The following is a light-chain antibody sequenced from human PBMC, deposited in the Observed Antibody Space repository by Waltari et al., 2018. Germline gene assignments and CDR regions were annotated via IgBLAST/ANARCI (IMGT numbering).Light chain of an antibody. Sequence: DIQMTQSPSSLSASVGDRVTITCRASQNIGSSLNWYQHKPGKAPNLLIYAASSLQSGVPSRISGSGSESGTDCTLTISSLHPEDCAIYYCHQSYSTPTFGPGTKVDIK. CDR2: AAS. J-gene: IGKJ3*01. CDR1: QNIGSS. V-gene: IGKV1-39*01. CDR3: HQSYSTPT.